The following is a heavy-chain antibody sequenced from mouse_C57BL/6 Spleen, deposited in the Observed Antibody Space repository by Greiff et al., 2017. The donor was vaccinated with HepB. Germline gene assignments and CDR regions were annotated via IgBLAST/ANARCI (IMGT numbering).Heavy chain of an antibody. Sequence: VQLQQSGAELVKPGASVKISCKASGYAFSSYWMNWVKQRPGKGLEWIGQIYPGDGDTNYNGKFKGKATLTADKSSSTAYMQLSSLTSEDSAVYFCARGELLRPPFDYWGQGTTLTVSS. CDR2: IYPGDGDT. V-gene: IGHV1-80*01. CDR3: ARGELLRPPFDY. J-gene: IGHJ2*01. D-gene: IGHD1-2*01. CDR1: GYAFSSYW.